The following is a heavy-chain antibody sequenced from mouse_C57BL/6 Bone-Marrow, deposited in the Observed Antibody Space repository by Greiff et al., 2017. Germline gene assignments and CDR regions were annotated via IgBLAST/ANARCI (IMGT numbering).Heavy chain of an antibody. CDR2: IDPSDSYT. CDR1: GYTFTSYW. Sequence: QVQLKQPGAELVRPGASVKLSCKASGYTFTSYWMHWVKQRPGQGLEWIGEIDPSDSYTNYNQKFKGKSTLTVDKSSSTAYMQLSSLTSEDSAVYYCARSRGFAYWGQGTLVTVSA. V-gene: IGHV1-69*01. J-gene: IGHJ3*01. CDR3: ARSRGFAY.